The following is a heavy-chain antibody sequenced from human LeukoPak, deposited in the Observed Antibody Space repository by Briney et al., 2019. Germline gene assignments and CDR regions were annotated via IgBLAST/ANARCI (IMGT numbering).Heavy chain of an antibody. CDR1: GGSFSGYY. J-gene: IGHJ4*02. D-gene: IGHD3-9*01. Sequence: PSETLSLTCAVYGGSFSGYYWSWIRQPPGKGLEWIGEINHSGSTNYNPSLKSRVTISVDTSKNQFSLKLSSVTAADTAEYYCARASYDILTGYYIRGYFDYWGQGTLVTVSS. CDR2: INHSGST. CDR3: ARASYDILTGYYIRGYFDY. V-gene: IGHV4-34*01.